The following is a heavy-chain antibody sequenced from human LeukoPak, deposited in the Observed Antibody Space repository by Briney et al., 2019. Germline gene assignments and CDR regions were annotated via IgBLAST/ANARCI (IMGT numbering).Heavy chain of an antibody. CDR1: GGSITSYY. J-gene: IGHJ4*02. CDR3: ARERRGPTYFDY. CDR2: IYYSGST. D-gene: IGHD3-10*01. V-gene: IGHV4-59*01. Sequence: SETLSLTCTVSGGSITSYYWSWIRQPPGKGLGWIGYIYYSGSTNYNPSLKSRVTISVDTSKNQFSLRLSSVTAADTAVYYCARERRGPTYFDYWGQGTLVTVSS.